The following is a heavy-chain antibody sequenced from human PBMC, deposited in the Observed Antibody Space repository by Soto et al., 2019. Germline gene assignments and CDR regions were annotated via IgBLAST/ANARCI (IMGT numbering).Heavy chain of an antibody. D-gene: IGHD6-13*01. V-gene: IGHV4-34*01. CDR2: INHSGST. Sequence: QVQLQQWGAGLLKPSETLSLTCAVYGGSFSGYYWSWIRQPPGKGLEWIGEINHSGSTNYNPSLKSRVTISVDTSKNQFSLKLSSVTAADTAVYYCARDVAAADNGMDVWGQGTTVTVSS. J-gene: IGHJ6*02. CDR1: GGSFSGYY. CDR3: ARDVAAADNGMDV.